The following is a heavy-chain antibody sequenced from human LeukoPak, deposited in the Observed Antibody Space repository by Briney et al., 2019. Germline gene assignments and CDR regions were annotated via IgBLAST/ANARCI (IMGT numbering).Heavy chain of an antibody. V-gene: IGHV3-23*01. CDR2: ISGSGGST. Sequence: GGSLRLSCAASGFTFSSYAMSWVRQAPGKGLEWVSAISGSGGSTYYADSVKGRFTISRDNSKNTLYLQMNSLRAEDTAVYYCARGDSFIVVVPAAMDYWGQGTLVTVSS. CDR3: ARGDSFIVVVPAAMDY. CDR1: GFTFSSYA. D-gene: IGHD2-2*01. J-gene: IGHJ4*02.